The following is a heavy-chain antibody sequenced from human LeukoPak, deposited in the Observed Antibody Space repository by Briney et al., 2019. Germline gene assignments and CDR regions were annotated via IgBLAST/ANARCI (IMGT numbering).Heavy chain of an antibody. D-gene: IGHD1-14*01. CDR3: ATDKKTGNFDY. J-gene: IGHJ4*02. CDR1: GYTFTGYY. Sequence: GASVKVSCKASGYTFTGYYMHWVRQAPGQGLEWMGRINPNSGGTNYAQKFQGRVTMTRDTSISTAYMELSRLRSDDTAVYCCATDKKTGNFDYWGQGTLVTVSS. V-gene: IGHV1-2*06. CDR2: INPNSGGT.